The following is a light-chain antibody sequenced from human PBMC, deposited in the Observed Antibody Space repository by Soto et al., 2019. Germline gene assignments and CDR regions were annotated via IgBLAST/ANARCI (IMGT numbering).Light chain of an antibody. V-gene: IGKV3-11*01. J-gene: IGKJ3*01. CDR2: DAF. CDR1: QSVRSY. Sequence: EIVLTQSPATLSLSPGERATLSCRASQSVRSYLAWYQQKPGQTPRLLIYDAFNRATGIPARFSGSGSGTDFTLTISSLEPEDFAFYYCQQRGNWPQTFGIGTKVDI. CDR3: QQRGNWPQT.